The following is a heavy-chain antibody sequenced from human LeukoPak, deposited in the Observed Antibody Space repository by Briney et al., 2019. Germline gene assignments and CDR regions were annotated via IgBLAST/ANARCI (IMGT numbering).Heavy chain of an antibody. CDR2: ISSSSSYI. V-gene: IGHV3-21*01. CDR3: ARVGSGWSFDY. Sequence: GGSLRLSCAASGFTFNIYNMNWVRQAPGKGLEWVSSISSSSSYIYYADSVKGRFTISRDNAKNSLYLQMNSLRAEDTAVYYCARVGSGWSFDYWGQGTLVTVSS. J-gene: IGHJ4*02. D-gene: IGHD6-19*01. CDR1: GFTFNIYN.